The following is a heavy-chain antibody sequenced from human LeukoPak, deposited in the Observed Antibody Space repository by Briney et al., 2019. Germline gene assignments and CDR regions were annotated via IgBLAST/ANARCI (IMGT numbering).Heavy chain of an antibody. Sequence: SVKVSCKASGYTFTNYDVNWVRQAPGQGLEWMGVVIPIFGRANYAQKFQGSVTITSEESTSTAYMELSSLRSEDTAVYYCASGGASSHSIMVVWGKGTTVTVSS. CDR2: VIPIFGRA. CDR3: ASGGASSHSIMVV. D-gene: IGHD3-10*01. J-gene: IGHJ6*03. V-gene: IGHV1-69*13. CDR1: GYTFTNYD.